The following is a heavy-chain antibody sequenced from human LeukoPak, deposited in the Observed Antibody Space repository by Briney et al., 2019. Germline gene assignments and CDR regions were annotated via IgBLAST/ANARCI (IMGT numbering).Heavy chain of an antibody. CDR3: AGAYSAYDPFDY. CDR1: GFTFSSYW. Sequence: PGGSLRLSCAASGFTFSSYWMHWVRHAPGKGLVWVSRINSDGSSTSYADSVKGRFTISRDNAKNTLYLQMNSLRAEDTAVYYCAGAYSAYDPFDYWGQGILVTVSS. CDR2: INSDGSST. V-gene: IGHV3-74*01. D-gene: IGHD5-12*01. J-gene: IGHJ4*02.